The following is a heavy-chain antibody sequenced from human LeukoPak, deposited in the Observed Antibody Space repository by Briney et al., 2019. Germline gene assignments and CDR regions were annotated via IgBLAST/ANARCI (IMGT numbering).Heavy chain of an antibody. CDR3: AREFVGGRSGELGY. V-gene: IGHV1-46*01. D-gene: IGHD3-10*01. Sequence: ASVKVSCKASGYTFTTYYLHWVRQAPGQGLEWMGIIKPSGGSPNYAQKFQGRVTMTRDTSTSTVYMELRSLRSADTALYYCAREFVGGRSGELGYWGQGTLVTVSS. J-gene: IGHJ4*02. CDR2: IKPSGGSP. CDR1: GYTFTTYY.